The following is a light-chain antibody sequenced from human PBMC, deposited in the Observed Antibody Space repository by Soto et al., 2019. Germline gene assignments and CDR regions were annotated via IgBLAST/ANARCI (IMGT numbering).Light chain of an antibody. CDR2: KAS. CDR1: QSISSW. J-gene: IGKJ4*01. V-gene: IGKV1-5*03. Sequence: EIQMTRSPSTLSASVGDRVTITCRASQSISSWLAWYQQKPGKAPNLLIYKASSLESGVPSRFSGSGSGTEFTLTISSLQPVDFATYYCQQYNSYPLTFGGGTKVEIK. CDR3: QQYNSYPLT.